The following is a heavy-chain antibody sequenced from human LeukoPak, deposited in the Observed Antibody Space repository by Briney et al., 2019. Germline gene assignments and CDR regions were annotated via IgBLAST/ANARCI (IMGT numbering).Heavy chain of an antibody. D-gene: IGHD5-18*01. V-gene: IGHV3-48*01. CDR1: GFTFSDYN. Sequence: GGSLRLSCAASGFTFSDYNMNWVRQAPGKGLEWVSYISSSGSTIYYADSVKGRFTISRDNAKSSLYLQMYSLRAEDTAVYYCARAGYSYADYWGQGSLVTVSS. CDR3: ARAGYSYADY. CDR2: ISSSGSTI. J-gene: IGHJ4*02.